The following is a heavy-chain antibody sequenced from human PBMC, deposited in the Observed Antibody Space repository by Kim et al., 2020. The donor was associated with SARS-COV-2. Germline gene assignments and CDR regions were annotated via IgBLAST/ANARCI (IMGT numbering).Heavy chain of an antibody. CDR3: AHRTVWNDGGGFDY. D-gene: IGHD1-1*01. J-gene: IGHJ4*02. Sequence: SPSLKSRLTITNDTSKNQVVLTVTNMDPVDTATYYCAHRTVWNDGGGFDYWGQGTLVTVSS. V-gene: IGHV2-5*01.